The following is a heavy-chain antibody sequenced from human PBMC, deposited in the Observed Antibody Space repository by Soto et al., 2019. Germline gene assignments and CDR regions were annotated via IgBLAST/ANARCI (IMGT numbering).Heavy chain of an antibody. J-gene: IGHJ6*03. CDR1: GGSFSGYY. CDR2: INHSGST. V-gene: IGHV4-34*01. Sequence: PSETLSLTCAVYGGSFSGYYWSWIRQPPGKGLEWIGEINHSGSTNYNPSLKSRVTISVDTSKNQFSLKLSSVTAADTAVYYCARDGGGTYYYYYYMDVWGKGTTVTVSS. CDR3: ARDGGGTYYYYYYMDV. D-gene: IGHD3-16*01.